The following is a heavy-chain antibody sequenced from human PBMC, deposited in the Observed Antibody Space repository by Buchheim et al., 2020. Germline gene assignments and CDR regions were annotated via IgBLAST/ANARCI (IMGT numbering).Heavy chain of an antibody. D-gene: IGHD6-13*01. J-gene: IGHJ5*02. CDR1: GGSFSGYY. V-gene: IGHV4-34*01. CDR2: INHSGST. CDR3: AGSVRYSSSWFSGYNWFDP. Sequence: QVQLQQWGAALLKPSQTLSLTCAVYGGSFSGYYWSWIRQPPGKGLEWIGEINHSGSTNYNPSLKSRVTISVDTSKNQFSLKLSVVTAADTAVYYCAGSVRYSSSWFSGYNWFDPWGQGTL.